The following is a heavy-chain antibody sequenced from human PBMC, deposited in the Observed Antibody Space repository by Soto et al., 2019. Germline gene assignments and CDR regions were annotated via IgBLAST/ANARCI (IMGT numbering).Heavy chain of an antibody. CDR1: GFTFSSYA. CDR3: ARYILITILGYYYGMDV. CDR2: IIGSGGSA. Sequence: EVRLLESGGGLVQPGGPLRLSCAASGFTFSSYAMSWVRQAPGKGLEWVSTIIGSGGSANYADSVKGRFTISRDSSKNTLYLQMNSLRADDTAVYYCARYILITILGYYYGMDVWGQGTTVTVSS. V-gene: IGHV3-23*01. J-gene: IGHJ6*01. D-gene: IGHD3-9*01.